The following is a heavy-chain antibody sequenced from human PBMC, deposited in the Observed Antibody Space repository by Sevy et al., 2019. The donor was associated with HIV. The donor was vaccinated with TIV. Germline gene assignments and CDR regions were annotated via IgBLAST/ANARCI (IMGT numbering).Heavy chain of an antibody. CDR1: GFTVNSNY. V-gene: IGHV3-66*01. J-gene: IGHJ4*02. Sequence: GGSLRLSCAASGFTVNSNYMTWVRQAPGKGLEGVSVIHSDDTTYHADSVKDRLTISRDNFKNTLYLHMSSLRAEDTAVYYGARGKSGYGYALNYWDQGTLVTVSS. CDR3: ARGKSGYGYALNY. D-gene: IGHD5-18*01. CDR2: IHSDDTT.